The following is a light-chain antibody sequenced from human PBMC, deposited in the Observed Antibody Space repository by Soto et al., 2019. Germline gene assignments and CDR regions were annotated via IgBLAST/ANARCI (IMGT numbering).Light chain of an antibody. CDR1: QSVGSK. CDR3: QQRRDWLS. Sequence: EIVLTQSPGTLSLSPGERATLSCRASQSVGSKLAWYQQRPGQAPRLLIYDASKRATGIPARFSGSGSGTDFTLTISSLEPEDFAVYFCQQRRDWLSFGGGTKVDIK. J-gene: IGKJ4*01. CDR2: DAS. V-gene: IGKV3-11*01.